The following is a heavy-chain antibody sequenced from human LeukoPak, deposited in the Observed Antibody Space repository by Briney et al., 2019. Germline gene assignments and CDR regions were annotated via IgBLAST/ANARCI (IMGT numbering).Heavy chain of an antibody. CDR3: AKGQVPAAPYYYYGMDV. Sequence: GGSLRLSCAASGSTFSSYAMSWVRQAPGKGLEWVSAISGSGGSTYYADSVKGRFTISRDNSKNTLYLQMNRLRAEDTAVYYCAKGQVPAAPYYYYGMDVWGQGTTVTVSS. J-gene: IGHJ6*02. V-gene: IGHV3-23*01. D-gene: IGHD2-2*01. CDR1: GSTFSSYA. CDR2: ISGSGGST.